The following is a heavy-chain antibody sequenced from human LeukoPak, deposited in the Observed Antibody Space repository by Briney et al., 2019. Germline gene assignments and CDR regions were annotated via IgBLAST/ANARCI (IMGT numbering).Heavy chain of an antibody. CDR3: AKDRYTIFGVVILPYYFDY. D-gene: IGHD3-3*01. Sequence: PGGPLRLSCAASGFTFSTYGMHWVRQAPGKGLEWVSAISGSGGSTYYADSVKGRFTISRDNSKNTLYLQMNSLRAEDTAVYYCAKDRYTIFGVVILPYYFDYWGQGTLVTVSS. J-gene: IGHJ4*02. V-gene: IGHV3-23*01. CDR2: ISGSGGST. CDR1: GFTFSTYG.